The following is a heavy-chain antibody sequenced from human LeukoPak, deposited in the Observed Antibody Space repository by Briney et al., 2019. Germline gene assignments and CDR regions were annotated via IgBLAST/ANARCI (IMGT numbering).Heavy chain of an antibody. D-gene: IGHD4-17*01. CDR1: GGSISSSYYY. CDR2: IYYSGGI. J-gene: IGHJ3*02. V-gene: IGHV4-39*07. CDR3: ARKATTGPTKAAFDI. Sequence: SETLSLTCTVSGGSISSSYYYWAWIRQPPGKGLEWIGHIYYSGGIYYNPSLKSRVTMSVDTSKNQFSLKLSSVTAVDTAVYYCARKATTGPTKAAFDIWGQGTMVTVSS.